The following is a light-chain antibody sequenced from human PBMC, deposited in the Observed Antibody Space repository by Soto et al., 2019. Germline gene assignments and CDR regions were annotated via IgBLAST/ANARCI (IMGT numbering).Light chain of an antibody. J-gene: IGLJ1*01. CDR1: SSDVGDYNY. Sequence: QSALTQPASVSGSPGQSITISCTGTSSDVGDYNYVSWYQQHPGKAPKLMIYDVSNRPSGVSNRFSGSKSGNTASLTISGLQAEDEADYYCSSYTSSSTPFYGFGTGTKLTVL. CDR3: SSYTSSSTPFYG. V-gene: IGLV2-14*01. CDR2: DVS.